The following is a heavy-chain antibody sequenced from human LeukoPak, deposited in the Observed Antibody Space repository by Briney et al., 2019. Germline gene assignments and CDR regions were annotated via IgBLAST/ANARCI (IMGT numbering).Heavy chain of an antibody. CDR2: ISGSGGST. D-gene: IGHD2-2*01. CDR3: AKSGDIVVVPAARNWFDP. V-gene: IGHV3-23*01. CDR1: GFTFSSYA. Sequence: GGSLRLSCAASGFTFSSYAMSWVRQAPGKGLEWVSGISGSGGSTYYADSVKGRFTISRDNSKNTLYLQMNSLRAEDTAVYYCAKSGDIVVVPAARNWFDPWGQGTLVTVSS. J-gene: IGHJ5*02.